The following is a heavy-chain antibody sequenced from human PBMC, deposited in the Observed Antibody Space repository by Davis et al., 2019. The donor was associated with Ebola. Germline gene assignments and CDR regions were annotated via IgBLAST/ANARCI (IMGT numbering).Heavy chain of an antibody. J-gene: IGHJ6*02. D-gene: IGHD3-16*01. CDR2: ISSSSSTI. CDR3: ARGSRGNYYYYYGMDV. CDR1: GFTFSSYS. Sequence: GGSLRLSCAASGFTFSSYSMNWVRQAPGKGLEWVSYISSSSSTIYYADSVKGRFTISRDNAKNSLYLQMNSLRAEDTAVYYCARGSRGNYYYYYGMDVWGQGTTVTVSS. V-gene: IGHV3-48*04.